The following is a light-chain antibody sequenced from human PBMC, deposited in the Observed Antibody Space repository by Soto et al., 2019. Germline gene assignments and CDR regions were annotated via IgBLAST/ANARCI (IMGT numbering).Light chain of an antibody. Sequence: ETVVTQSPVTLSVSPGDRATLLCRASQSVSTNLAWYQQKPGQAPRLVIYGASARATGIPARFSGSGSGTEFTLTISSLQSEDFAVYYCQQYHNWPLFTFGQGTRLDIK. CDR2: GAS. V-gene: IGKV3-15*01. J-gene: IGKJ5*01. CDR3: QQYHNWPLFT. CDR1: QSVSTN.